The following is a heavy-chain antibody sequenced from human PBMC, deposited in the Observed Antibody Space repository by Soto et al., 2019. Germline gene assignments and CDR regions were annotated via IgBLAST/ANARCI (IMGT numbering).Heavy chain of an antibody. CDR3: ARDKYCSGGSCRKNWFDP. Sequence: SETLSLTCTASGGSISSSYWSWIRQPPGKGLEWLAYIYDDGGANYNPSLKSRATISLDMSKNQFSLKLTSVTAADTAVYYCARDKYCSGGSCRKNWFDPWGQGTLVTVSS. CDR1: GGSISSSY. D-gene: IGHD2-15*01. V-gene: IGHV4-59*01. CDR2: IYDDGGA. J-gene: IGHJ5*02.